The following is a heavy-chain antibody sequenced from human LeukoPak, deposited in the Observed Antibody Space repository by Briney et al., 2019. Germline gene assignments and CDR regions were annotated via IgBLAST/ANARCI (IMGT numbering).Heavy chain of an antibody. CDR2: IYYSGST. J-gene: IGHJ3*02. CDR3: ARDEGKWPQFQWAFDI. Sequence: PSETLSLTCTVSGGSISSSSYYWGWIRQPPGKGLEWIGNIYYSGSTNYNPSLKSRVTISVDTSKNQFSLKLSSVTAADTAVYYCARDEGKWPQFQWAFDIWGQGTMVTVSS. D-gene: IGHD5-24*01. CDR1: GGSISSSSYY. V-gene: IGHV4-39*07.